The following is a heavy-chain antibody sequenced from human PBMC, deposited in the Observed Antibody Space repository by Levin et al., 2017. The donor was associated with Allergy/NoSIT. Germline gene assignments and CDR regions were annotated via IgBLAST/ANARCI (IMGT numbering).Heavy chain of an antibody. Sequence: GESLKISCKGSGYSFTNYWIGWVRQMPGKGLEWMAIINPGDSDTRYSPSFQGQGTISADKSINTAYLQWYSLKASDTAMYYCARRHRYCSGNSCYVVDSWGQGTLITVSS. D-gene: IGHD2-15*01. V-gene: IGHV5-51*01. CDR1: GYSFTNYW. CDR2: INPGDSDT. CDR3: ARRHRYCSGNSCYVVDS. J-gene: IGHJ5*01.